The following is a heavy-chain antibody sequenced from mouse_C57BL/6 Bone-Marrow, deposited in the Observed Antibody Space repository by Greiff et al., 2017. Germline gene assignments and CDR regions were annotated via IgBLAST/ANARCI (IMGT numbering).Heavy chain of an antibody. V-gene: IGHV14-4*01. CDR3: TTYYDVFAY. D-gene: IGHD1-1*01. CDR2: IDPENGDT. CDR1: GFNIKDDY. J-gene: IGHJ3*01. Sequence: VQLQQSGAELVRPGASVKLSCTASGFNIKDDYMHWVKQRPEQGLEWIGWIDPENGDTEYASKFQGKATITADTSSNTAYLQLSSLTSEDTAVYYCTTYYDVFAYWGQGTLVTVSA.